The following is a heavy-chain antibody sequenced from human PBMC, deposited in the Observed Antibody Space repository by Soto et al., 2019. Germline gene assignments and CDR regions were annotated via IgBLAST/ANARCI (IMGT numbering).Heavy chain of an antibody. V-gene: IGHV4-31*03. D-gene: IGHD2-15*01. CDR2: IYYSGST. CDR1: GGSSSSGGYY. Sequence: PLETLSLTCTVSGGSSSSGGYYWSWIRQHPGKGLEWIGYIYYSGSTYYNPSLKSRVTISVDTSKNQFSLKLSSVTAADTAVYYCARDSIYCSGGSCYSRFFDYWGQGTLVTVSS. CDR3: ARDSIYCSGGSCYSRFFDY. J-gene: IGHJ4*02.